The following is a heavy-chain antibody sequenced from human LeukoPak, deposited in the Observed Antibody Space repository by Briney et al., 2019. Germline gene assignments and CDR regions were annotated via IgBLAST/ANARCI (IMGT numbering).Heavy chain of an antibody. CDR2: IIPIFGTA. V-gene: IGHV1-69*01. D-gene: IGHD6-13*01. Sequence: GASVKVSCKASGGTFSSYAISWVRQAPGQGLEWMRGIIPIFGTANYAQKFQGRVTITADESTSTAYMELSSLRSEDTAVYYCARDSAAAGHWFDYWGQGTLVTVSS. J-gene: IGHJ4*02. CDR1: GGTFSSYA. CDR3: ARDSAAAGHWFDY.